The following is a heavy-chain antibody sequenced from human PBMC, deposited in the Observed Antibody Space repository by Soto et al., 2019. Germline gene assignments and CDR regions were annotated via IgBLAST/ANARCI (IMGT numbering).Heavy chain of an antibody. Sequence: EAQLVESGGGLIQPGGSLRLSCAASGFTVSGNYITWVRQAPGKGLEWVSLLYSGGRIYYADSVKGRFTISRDTSKTTLYLQMNSLRTEDTAVYYCARSDRDYAYALNVWGQGTTVTVSS. CDR1: GFTVSGNY. J-gene: IGHJ6*02. D-gene: IGHD3-16*01. CDR2: LYSGGRI. CDR3: ARSDRDYAYALNV. V-gene: IGHV3-53*01.